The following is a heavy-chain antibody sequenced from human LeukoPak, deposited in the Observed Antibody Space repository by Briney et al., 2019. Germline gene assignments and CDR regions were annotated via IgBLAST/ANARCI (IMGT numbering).Heavy chain of an antibody. Sequence: PSQTLSLTCAISGDSVSSNSAAWNWIRQSPSRRLEWLGRTYYRSEWYKDYAVSVKSRITINPDASKNQCSLQLNSVTPEDTAVYYCARDLGGSNWLYVDYWGQGTLVTVSS. D-gene: IGHD6-13*01. CDR1: GDSVSSNSAA. CDR2: TYYRSEWYK. J-gene: IGHJ4*02. CDR3: ARDLGGSNWLYVDY. V-gene: IGHV6-1*01.